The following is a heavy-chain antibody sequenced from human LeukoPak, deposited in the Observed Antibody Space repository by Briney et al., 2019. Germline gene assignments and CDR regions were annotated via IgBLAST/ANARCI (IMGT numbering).Heavy chain of an antibody. J-gene: IGHJ2*01. CDR1: GFTFSSYG. D-gene: IGHD2-15*01. CDR3: ARDYFSRAAVLGYFDL. Sequence: PGGSLRLSCAASGFTFSSYGMHWVRQAPGKGLGWAAFIRYDGNNDYYADSVKGRFTISRDNFKNTLYLQMNSLTAEDTAVYYCARDYFSRAAVLGYFDLWGRGTLVTVSS. CDR2: IRYDGNND. V-gene: IGHV3-30*02.